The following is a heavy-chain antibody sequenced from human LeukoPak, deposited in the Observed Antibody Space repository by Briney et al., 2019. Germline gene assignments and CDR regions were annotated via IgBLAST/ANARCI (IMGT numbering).Heavy chain of an antibody. CDR1: GFTFGDYA. J-gene: IGHJ4*02. Sequence: GGSLSLSCTASGFTFGDYAMSWVRQAPGKGLEWVGFIRSKAYGGTTEYAASVKGRFTISRDDSKSIAYLQMNSLKTEDTAVYYCTRDSGVTIFFYWGQGTLVTVPS. CDR3: TRDSGVTIFFY. CDR2: IRSKAYGGTT. V-gene: IGHV3-49*04. D-gene: IGHD3-9*01.